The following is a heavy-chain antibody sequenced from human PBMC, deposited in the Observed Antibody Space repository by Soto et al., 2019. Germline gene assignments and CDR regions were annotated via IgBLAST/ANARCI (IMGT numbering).Heavy chain of an antibody. V-gene: IGHV4-59*12. CDR2: IYYIGRT. Sequence: SETLSLTCNVDSISTYYWNWIRQPPGKGLEWIGYIYYIGRTNYNPSLRSRVTISIDTSKNQFSLKLSSVTAADTAVYYCARLYPPLRGSSWLDYWGQGTLVTVSS. CDR1: SISTYY. CDR3: ARLYPPLRGSSWLDY. D-gene: IGHD6-13*01. J-gene: IGHJ4*02.